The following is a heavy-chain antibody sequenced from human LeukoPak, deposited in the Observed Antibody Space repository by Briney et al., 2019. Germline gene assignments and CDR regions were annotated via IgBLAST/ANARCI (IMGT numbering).Heavy chain of an antibody. CDR1: GFTFSGYA. CDR2: ISGSGGST. D-gene: IGHD3-16*02. CDR3: AKGRIMITFGGVIVDAFDI. V-gene: IGHV3-23*01. Sequence: PGGSLRLSCAASGFTFSGYAMSWVRQAPGKGLEWVSAISGSGGSTYYADSVKGRFTISRDNSKNTLYLQMNSLRAEDTAVYYCAKGRIMITFGGVIVDAFDIWGQGTMVTVSS. J-gene: IGHJ3*02.